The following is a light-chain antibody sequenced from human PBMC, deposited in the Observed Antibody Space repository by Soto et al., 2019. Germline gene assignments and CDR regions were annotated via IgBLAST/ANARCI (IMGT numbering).Light chain of an antibody. CDR2: DAS. CDR1: QNINNY. V-gene: IGKV1-33*01. Sequence: DIQMTQSPSSLSASVGDRVTITCQASQNINNYLNWYQQKPGRAPKLLIYDASSLETGVPSRFSGSGSGTDFTLTITCLQSEDYATYYCQQYSSHATFGQGTKVDIK. J-gene: IGKJ1*01. CDR3: QQYSSHAT.